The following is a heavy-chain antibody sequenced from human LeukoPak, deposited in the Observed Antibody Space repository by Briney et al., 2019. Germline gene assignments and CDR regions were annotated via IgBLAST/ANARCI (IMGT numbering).Heavy chain of an antibody. CDR3: ARVYPDLSSGYYPSYYYYYMDV. CDR1: GGSLSGYY. J-gene: IGHJ6*03. V-gene: IGHV4-34*01. D-gene: IGHD3-22*01. Sequence: PSETLSLTCALYGGSLSGYYCSWIRQPPGKGREWIGEINHSGSTNYHPSLKSRVTISVDTSKNQFSLKLSSVTAADTAVYYCARVYPDLSSGYYPSYYYYYMDVWGKGTTVTISS. CDR2: INHSGST.